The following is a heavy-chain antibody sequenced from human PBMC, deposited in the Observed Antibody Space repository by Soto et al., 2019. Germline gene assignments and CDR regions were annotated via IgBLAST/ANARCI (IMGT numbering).Heavy chain of an antibody. CDR2: INHSGST. CDR3: ARAGIAAAGTNWFDP. CDR1: GGSFSGYY. V-gene: IGHV4-34*01. Sequence: QVQLQQWGAGLLKPSETLSLTCAVYGGSFSGYYWSWIRQPPGKGLEWMGEINHSGSTNYNPSLKSRVTISVDTSKNQFSLKLSSVTAADTAVYYCARAGIAAAGTNWFDPWGQGTLVTVSS. J-gene: IGHJ5*02. D-gene: IGHD6-13*01.